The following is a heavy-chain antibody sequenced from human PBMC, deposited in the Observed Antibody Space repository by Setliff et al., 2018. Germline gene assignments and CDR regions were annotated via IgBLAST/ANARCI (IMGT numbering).Heavy chain of an antibody. CDR3: ARHLLVQGTYHFDY. J-gene: IGHJ4*02. V-gene: IGHV4-34*01. D-gene: IGHD3-10*01. CDR2: SNHGGST. Sequence: SETLSLTCSVYGESFSNNYWSWIRQSPGRGLEWIGESNHGGSTSYNPSLKSRLAISLDTSGNRFSLKLTSMTAADTAVYFCARHLLVQGTYHFDYWGQGSPVTVSS. CDR1: GESFSNNY.